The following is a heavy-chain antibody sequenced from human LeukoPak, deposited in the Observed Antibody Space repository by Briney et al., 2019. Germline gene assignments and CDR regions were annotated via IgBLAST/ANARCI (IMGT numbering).Heavy chain of an antibody. CDR3: ASAITGTTVNHY. Sequence: GSLRLSCAASGFILSDHHMDWVRQAPGKGLEWVGRSRNKASSYTTENAASVKGRFTISRDDSKNSLYLQMNSLKAEDTAVYYCASAITGTTVNHYWGQGTLVTVSS. CDR2: SRNKASSYTT. D-gene: IGHD1-7*01. J-gene: IGHJ4*02. V-gene: IGHV3-72*01. CDR1: GFILSDHH.